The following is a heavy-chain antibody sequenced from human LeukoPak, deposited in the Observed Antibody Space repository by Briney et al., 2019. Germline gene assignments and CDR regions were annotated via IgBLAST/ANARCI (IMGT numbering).Heavy chain of an antibody. D-gene: IGHD5/OR15-5a*01. CDR1: GYTVTNYY. Sequence: ASVRVSYKASGYTVTNYYIHWVRQAAGQGLEWRGMINPGGGSTTYAQQFQGRVTMTRDTSTITVYMELSRLRSEDTAVYYCARSVYFGVDVWGQGTTVTVSS. J-gene: IGHJ6*02. CDR2: INPGGGST. CDR3: ARSVYFGVDV. V-gene: IGHV1-46*01.